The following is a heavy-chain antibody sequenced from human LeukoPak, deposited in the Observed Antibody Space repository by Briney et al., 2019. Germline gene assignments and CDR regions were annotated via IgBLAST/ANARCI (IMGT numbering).Heavy chain of an antibody. Sequence: PSGTLSLTCTVSGGSISSYYWSWIRQPPGKGLEWIGYIYYSGSTNYNPSLKSRVTISVDTSKNQFSLKLSSVTAADTAVYYCARDLGAVAGPIDYWGQGTLVTVSS. CDR2: IYYSGST. V-gene: IGHV4-59*01. D-gene: IGHD6-19*01. J-gene: IGHJ4*02. CDR1: GGSISSYY. CDR3: ARDLGAVAGPIDY.